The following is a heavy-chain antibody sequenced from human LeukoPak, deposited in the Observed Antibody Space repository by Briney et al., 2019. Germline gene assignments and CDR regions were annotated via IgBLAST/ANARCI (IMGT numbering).Heavy chain of an antibody. V-gene: IGHV3-23*01. D-gene: IGHD6-19*01. J-gene: IGHJ4*02. CDR1: GFTFSSYA. CDR3: ANLVAVAGTDGYYFDY. CDR2: IGGSGGST. Sequence: GGSLRLSCAASGFTFSSYAMSWVRQAPGKGLEWVSAIGGSGGSTYYADSVKGRFTISRDNSKNTLYLQMNSLRAEDTAVYYCANLVAVAGTDGYYFDYWGQGTLVTVSS.